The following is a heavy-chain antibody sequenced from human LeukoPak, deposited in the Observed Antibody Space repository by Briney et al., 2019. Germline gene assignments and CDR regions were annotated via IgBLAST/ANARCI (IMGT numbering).Heavy chain of an antibody. J-gene: IGHJ6*02. D-gene: IGHD1-26*01. CDR2: IYYNGNT. CDR3: ARGRSNYCGMDV. Sequence: SETLSLTCSVSDGSINSYYWNWIRRPPGKGLEWIGYIYYNGNTNYSPSLKSRVTMSVDTSKNLFSLKVSSVTAADTAVYYCARGRSNYCGMDVWGQGTTVTVSS. V-gene: IGHV4-59*01. CDR1: DGSINSYY.